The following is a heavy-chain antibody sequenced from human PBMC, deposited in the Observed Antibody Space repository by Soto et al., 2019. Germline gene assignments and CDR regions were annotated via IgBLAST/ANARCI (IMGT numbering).Heavy chain of an antibody. V-gene: IGHV4-31*03. CDR3: ARLSIYGRDYSSSRRGGDY. D-gene: IGHD6-13*01. CDR2: IYYSGST. J-gene: IGHJ4*02. Sequence: QVQLQESGPGLVKPSQTLSLTCTVSGGSISSGGYYWSWIRQHPGKGLEWIGYIYYSGSTYYNPSLKSRVTISVDTSKNQFSLKLSSVTAADTAVYYCARLSIYGRDYSSSRRGGDYWGQGTLVTVSS. CDR1: GGSISSGGYY.